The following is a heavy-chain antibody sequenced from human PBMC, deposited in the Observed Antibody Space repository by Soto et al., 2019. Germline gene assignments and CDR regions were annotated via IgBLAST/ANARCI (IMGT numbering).Heavy chain of an antibody. Sequence: QVQLQESGPGLVKPSETLSLTCTVSGGSISSYYWSWIRQPAGKGLEWIGRIYTSGSTNYNPSLKSRVTMSVDTSKNQFPLKLSSVTAADTAVYYCAREVNWSGYRVVDYWGQGTLVTVSS. CDR1: GGSISSYY. J-gene: IGHJ4*02. CDR3: AREVNWSGYRVVDY. V-gene: IGHV4-4*07. D-gene: IGHD3-3*01. CDR2: IYTSGST.